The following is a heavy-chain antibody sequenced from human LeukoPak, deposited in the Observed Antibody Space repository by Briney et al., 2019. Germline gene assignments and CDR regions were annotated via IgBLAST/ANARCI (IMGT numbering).Heavy chain of an antibody. J-gene: IGHJ4*02. CDR3: AKGTRPGYSYGPFDY. Sequence: GGSLRLSCAASGFTFSTYWMTWVRQAPGKGLEWVSSISGSGVSTYYPDSVKGRFTISRDNSKDTLYLQMNSLRAEDTAVYYCAKGTRPGYSYGPFDYWGQGSLVTVSS. CDR2: ISGSGVST. V-gene: IGHV3-23*01. D-gene: IGHD5-18*01. CDR1: GFTFSTYW.